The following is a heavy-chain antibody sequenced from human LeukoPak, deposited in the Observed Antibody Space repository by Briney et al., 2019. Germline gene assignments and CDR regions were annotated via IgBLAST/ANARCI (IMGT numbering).Heavy chain of an antibody. CDR2: IIPIFGTA. V-gene: IGHV1-69*01. D-gene: IGHD3-10*01. CDR1: GGTFSSYA. CDR3: ARFTKLLWFGELS. J-gene: IGHJ5*02. Sequence: SVKVSCKASGGTFSSYAISWVRQAPGQGLEWMGGIIPIFGTANYAQKFQGRVTITADESTSTAYMELSSLRSEDTAVYYCARFTKLLWFGELSWGQGTLVTVSS.